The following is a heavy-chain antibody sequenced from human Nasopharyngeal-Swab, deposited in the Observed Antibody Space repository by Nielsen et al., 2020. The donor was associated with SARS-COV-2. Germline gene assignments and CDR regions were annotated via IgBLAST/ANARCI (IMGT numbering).Heavy chain of an antibody. D-gene: IGHD6-19*01. CDR2: IYYGGST. CDR3: KGSSGWYPLVEDY. V-gene: IGHV4-39*01. CDR1: GGSISSSSYY. J-gene: IGHJ4*02. Sequence: SETLSLTCTVSGGSISSSSYYWGWIRQPPGKGLEWIGSIYYGGSTYYNPSLKSRVTISVDTSKNQFSLKLSSVTAADPAVYYCKGSSGWYPLVEDYWGQGTLVTVSS.